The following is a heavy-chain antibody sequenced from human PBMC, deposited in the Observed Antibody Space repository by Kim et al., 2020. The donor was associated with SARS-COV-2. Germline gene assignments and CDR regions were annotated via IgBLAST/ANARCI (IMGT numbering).Heavy chain of an antibody. V-gene: IGHV4-34*01. CDR3: ASKGGDFWSGYYKYYFDY. CDR1: GGSFSGYY. J-gene: IGHJ4*01. Sequence: SETLSLTCAVYGGSFSGYYWSWIRQPPGKGLEWIGEINHSGSTNYNPSLKSRVTISVDTSKNQFSLKLSSVTAADTAVYYCASKGGDFWSGYYKYYFDY. D-gene: IGHD3-3*01. CDR2: INHSGST.